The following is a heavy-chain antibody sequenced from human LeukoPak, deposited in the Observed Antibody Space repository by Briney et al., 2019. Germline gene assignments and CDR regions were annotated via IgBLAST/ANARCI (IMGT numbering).Heavy chain of an antibody. CDR2: INPNSGGT. J-gene: IGHJ5*02. V-gene: IGHV1-2*02. CDR3: ATIVGVPVYNWFDP. CDR1: GYTFTTYY. D-gene: IGHD1-26*01. Sequence: ASVKVSCKASGYTFTTYYIHWVRQAPGQGLEWMGWINPNSGGTNYAQKFQDRVTMTRDTSISTAYMELGRLRSDDTAVYYCATIVGVPVYNWFDPWGQGTLVTVSS.